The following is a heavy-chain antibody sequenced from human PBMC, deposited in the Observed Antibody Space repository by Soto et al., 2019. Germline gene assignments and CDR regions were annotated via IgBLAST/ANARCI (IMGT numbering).Heavy chain of an antibody. CDR2: ISSSSSYI. Sequence: EVQLVESGGGLVKPGGSLRLSCAASGFTFSSYSMNWVRQAPGKGLEWVSSISSSSSYIYYADSVKGRFTISRDNAKNSLYLQMNSLRAEDTAVYYCARDRYYGSGRGKNGMDVWGQGTTVTVSS. J-gene: IGHJ6*02. D-gene: IGHD3-10*01. CDR1: GFTFSSYS. V-gene: IGHV3-21*01. CDR3: ARDRYYGSGRGKNGMDV.